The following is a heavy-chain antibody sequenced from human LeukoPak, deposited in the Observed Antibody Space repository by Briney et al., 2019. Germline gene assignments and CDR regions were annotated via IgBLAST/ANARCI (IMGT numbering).Heavy chain of an antibody. J-gene: IGHJ4*02. CDR2: IYWDDEK. CDR3: AHSDDILTGYRYFDN. CDR1: GFSLSTSGVG. V-gene: IGHV2-5*02. Sequence: SPTLVKPPQTLTLTCTFFGFSLSTSGVGVGWIREPPGKALEWLAPIYWDDEKLYSTALKSRLTSTKYTSKNQRVLTMTNMDPVDTATYYCAHSDDILTGYRYFDNWGQGTLVTVSS. D-gene: IGHD3-9*01.